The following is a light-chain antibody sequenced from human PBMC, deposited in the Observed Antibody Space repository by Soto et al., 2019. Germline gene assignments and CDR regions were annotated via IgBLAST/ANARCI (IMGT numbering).Light chain of an antibody. CDR2: TAS. V-gene: IGKV1-27*01. CDR1: QGINNN. CDR3: QNYEGALWA. Sequence: DIQMTQSPSSLSASVGDRVTITCRASQGINNNLAWYQQKPGNVPKLLIYTASTLQSGVPSRFSGSGSGTDFTLTISSLQPEDVATYYCQNYEGALWAFGQGTKVEIK. J-gene: IGKJ1*01.